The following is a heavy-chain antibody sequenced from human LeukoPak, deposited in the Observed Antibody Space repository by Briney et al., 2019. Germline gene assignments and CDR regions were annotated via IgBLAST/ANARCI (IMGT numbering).Heavy chain of an antibody. J-gene: IGHJ6*03. CDR3: AGVVVIRGGLFYYRDV. Sequence: SETLSLTCAVYGGSFSGYYWSWLRQPPGKGLEWIGEINHSGSTNYNPSLKSRVTISVDTSNNQFSLNLSSVTAADTAVYYCAGVVVIRGGLFYYRDVWGKGTTVTVSS. CDR2: INHSGST. D-gene: IGHD3-22*01. V-gene: IGHV4-34*01. CDR1: GGSFSGYY.